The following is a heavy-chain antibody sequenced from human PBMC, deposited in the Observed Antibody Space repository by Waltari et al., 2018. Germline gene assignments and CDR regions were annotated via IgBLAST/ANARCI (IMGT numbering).Heavy chain of an antibody. D-gene: IGHD6-13*01. Sequence: EVQLLESGGGLVQPGGSLRLSCAASGFTFSSYAMSWVRQAPGKGLEWVSVIYSGGSSTYYADSVKGRFTISRDKSKNTLYLQMNSLRAEDTAVYYCAKEGGEQQLVSHYYYYYYMDVWGKGTTVTVSS. J-gene: IGHJ6*03. V-gene: IGHV3-23*03. CDR3: AKEGGEQQLVSHYYYYYYMDV. CDR1: GFTFSSYA. CDR2: IYSGGSST.